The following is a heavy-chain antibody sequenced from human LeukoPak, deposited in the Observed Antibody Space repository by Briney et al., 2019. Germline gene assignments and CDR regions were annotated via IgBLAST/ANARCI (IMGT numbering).Heavy chain of an antibody. CDR2: IRSQDLGATT. J-gene: IGHJ3*02. Sequence: GGSLRLPCTVSGFIFGDYTMNWVRQAPGKGLEWVSFIRSQDLGATTAYAASVKGRFTILRDDSKSIAYLQMNSLKTDDTAVYYCTRTPRSAGDYYDTWGQGTMVTVSS. D-gene: IGHD3-10*01. CDR3: TRTPRSAGDYYDT. CDR1: GFIFGDYT. V-gene: IGHV3-49*04.